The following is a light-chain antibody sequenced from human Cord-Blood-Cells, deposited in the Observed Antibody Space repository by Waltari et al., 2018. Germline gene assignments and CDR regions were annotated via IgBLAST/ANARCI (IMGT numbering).Light chain of an antibody. CDR3: CSYAGSYTYV. J-gene: IGLJ1*01. Sequence: QSALTQPRSVSVSPGQSVTISCTGSSSDVGGYNSVSWYQQHPGKAPKLMIYDVSRRPSGVPDRFSGSKSGNTASLTISGLQAEDEADYYCCSYAGSYTYVFGTGTKVTVL. CDR2: DVS. CDR1: SSDVGGYNS. V-gene: IGLV2-11*01.